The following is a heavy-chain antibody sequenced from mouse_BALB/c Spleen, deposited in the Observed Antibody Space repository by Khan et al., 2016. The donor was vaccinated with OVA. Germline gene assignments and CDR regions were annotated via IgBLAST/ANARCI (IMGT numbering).Heavy chain of an antibody. D-gene: IGHD2-1*01. Sequence: EVKLVESGGGLVQPGGSRKLSCAASGFTFSSFGMHWVRQTPKKGLEWVAYMSSGSSTIYYVDTVKGRFTISRDNTTTTLYLQLTIRRAEDTAMYYGARAGGNVHWDCDDWGAGTSVTVSS. CDR3: ARAGGNVHWDCDD. CDR2: MSSGSSTI. V-gene: IGHV5-17*02. CDR1: GFTFSSFG. J-gene: IGHJ1*01.